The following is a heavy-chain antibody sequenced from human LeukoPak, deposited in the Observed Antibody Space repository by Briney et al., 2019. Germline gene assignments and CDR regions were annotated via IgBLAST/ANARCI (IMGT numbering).Heavy chain of an antibody. Sequence: TGGSLRLSCAASGFTFSSYAMSWVRQAPGKGLEWVSAISGSGGSTYYADSVKGRFTISRDNSKNTLYLQMNSLRAEDTAVYYCARAWSSYGYGGYFDYWGQGTLVTVSS. D-gene: IGHD5-18*01. CDR3: ARAWSSYGYGGYFDY. CDR1: GFTFSSYA. CDR2: ISGSGGST. V-gene: IGHV3-23*01. J-gene: IGHJ4*02.